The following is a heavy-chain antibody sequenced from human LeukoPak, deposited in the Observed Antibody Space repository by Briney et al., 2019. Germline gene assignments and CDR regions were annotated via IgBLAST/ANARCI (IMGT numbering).Heavy chain of an antibody. D-gene: IGHD2-8*01. Sequence: ASVKVSCKASGYTFTGYYMHWVRQAPGQGLEWMGWINPNTGGTNYAQKFQGRVSMTRDTSINTAYMELSRLTSDDTAVYYCAREWGSSLTIMVTNWFDPWGQGTLVTVSS. J-gene: IGHJ5*02. CDR2: INPNTGGT. CDR3: AREWGSSLTIMVTNWFDP. CDR1: GYTFTGYY. V-gene: IGHV1-2*02.